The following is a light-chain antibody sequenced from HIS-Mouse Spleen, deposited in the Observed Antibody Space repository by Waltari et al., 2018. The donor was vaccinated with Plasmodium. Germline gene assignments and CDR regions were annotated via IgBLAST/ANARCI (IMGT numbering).Light chain of an antibody. J-gene: IGKJ1*01. V-gene: IGKV3-11*01. CDR2: DAS. CDR3: QQRSNWPPWT. CDR1: QSVSSY. Sequence: EIVLTQSPATLSLSPGERATLSCRASQSVSSYLAWYQQKPGQAPRLLIYDASNRATCSPARFSGSGSGTDFTLTISSLEPEDFAVYYCQQRSNWPPWTFGQGTKVEIK.